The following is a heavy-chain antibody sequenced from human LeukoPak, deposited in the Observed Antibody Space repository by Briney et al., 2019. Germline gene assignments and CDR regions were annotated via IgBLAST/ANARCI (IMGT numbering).Heavy chain of an antibody. CDR1: GFTFSSYW. Sequence: PGGSLRLSCAASGFTFSSYWMSWVRQAPGKGLEWVANIKEDGSGKYYVDSVKGRFTISRDNAKNSLYLQMNSLRAEDTAVYYCARTDPYCGGDCYSGWFDPWGQGTLVTVSS. J-gene: IGHJ5*02. V-gene: IGHV3-7*01. CDR3: ARTDPYCGGDCYSGWFDP. D-gene: IGHD2-21*02. CDR2: IKEDGSGK.